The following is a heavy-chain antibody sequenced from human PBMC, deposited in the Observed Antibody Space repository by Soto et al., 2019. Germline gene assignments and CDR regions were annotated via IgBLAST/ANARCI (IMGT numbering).Heavy chain of an antibody. J-gene: IGHJ6*04. CDR3: TTVRGDPV. V-gene: IGHV3-23*01. Sequence: EVQVLESGGDLVQPGGSLRLSCAASGFTFSNYAMNWDRQAPGKGPEWVSGISAGRSTYYADSVKGRFTISRDNSKSTLFLQMDSLRAEDTALYYCTTVRGDPVWGKGTTVTVSS. CDR1: GFTFSNYA. CDR2: ISAGRST. D-gene: IGHD4-17*01.